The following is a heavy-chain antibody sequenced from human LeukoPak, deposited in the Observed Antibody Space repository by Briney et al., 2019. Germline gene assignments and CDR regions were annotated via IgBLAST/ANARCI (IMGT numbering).Heavy chain of an antibody. J-gene: IGHJ6*03. D-gene: IGHD2-21*01. CDR3: ARAKDRPYSYYYMDV. CDR2: INHSGST. Sequence: SETLSLTCAVYGGSFSGYYWSWIRQPPGKGLEWIGVINHSGSTNYNPSLKSRVTISVDTSKNQFSLKLSSVTAADTAVYYCARAKDRPYSYYYMDVWGKGTTVTVSS. V-gene: IGHV4-34*01. CDR1: GGSFSGYY.